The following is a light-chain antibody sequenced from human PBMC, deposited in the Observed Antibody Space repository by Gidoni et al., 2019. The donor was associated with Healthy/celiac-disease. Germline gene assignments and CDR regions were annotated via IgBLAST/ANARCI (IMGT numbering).Light chain of an antibody. Sequence: AIRMTQSPSSFSASTGDRVTITCRASQGISSYLAWYQQKPGKAPKLLIYAESTLQSGVPSRFSGSGSGTDFTLTISCLQSEDFATYYCQQYYSYPLTFXXXTKLEIK. V-gene: IGKV1-8*01. CDR2: AES. CDR3: QQYYSYPLT. CDR1: QGISSY. J-gene: IGKJ2*01.